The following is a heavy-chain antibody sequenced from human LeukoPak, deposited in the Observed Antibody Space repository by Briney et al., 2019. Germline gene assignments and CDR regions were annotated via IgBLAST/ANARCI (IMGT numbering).Heavy chain of an antibody. CDR1: GGSFSGYY. CDR3: ARVAVAGVADY. CDR2: INHSGGT. Sequence: SETLSLTCAVYGGSFSGYYWSWIRQPPGKGLEWIGEINHSGGTNYNPSLKSRVTISVDTSKNQFSLELSSVTAADTAVYYCARVAVAGVADYWGQGTLVTVSS. V-gene: IGHV4-34*01. D-gene: IGHD6-19*01. J-gene: IGHJ4*02.